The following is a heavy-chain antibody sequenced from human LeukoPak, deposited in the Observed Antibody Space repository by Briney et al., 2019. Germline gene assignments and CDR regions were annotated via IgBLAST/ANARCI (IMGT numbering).Heavy chain of an antibody. CDR3: ARRSWGVYYFDY. V-gene: IGHV4-4*09. D-gene: IGHD3-10*01. CDR1: GGSISSYY. CDR2: VYATGST. J-gene: IGHJ4*02. Sequence: PSETLSLTCTVSGGSISSYYWSWIRQPPGKGLEWIGYVYATGSTNYNPSLKSRVTISVDTSKNQFSLKLSSVTAADTAVYYCARRSWGVYYFDYWGQGTLVTVSS.